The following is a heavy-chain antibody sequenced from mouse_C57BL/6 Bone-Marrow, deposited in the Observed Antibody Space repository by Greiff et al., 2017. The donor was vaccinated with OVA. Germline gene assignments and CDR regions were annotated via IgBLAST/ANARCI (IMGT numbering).Heavy chain of an antibody. CDR1: GFTFSDYG. J-gene: IGHJ3*01. CDR2: ISSGSSTI. CDR3: ARFLPRAY. D-gene: IGHD3-1*01. V-gene: IGHV5-17*01. Sequence: EVKVVESGGGLVKPGGSLKLSCAASGFTFSDYGMHWVRQAPEKGLEWVAYISSGSSTIYYADTVKGRFTISRDNAKNTLFLQMTSLRSEDTAMYYCARFLPRAYWGQGTLVTVSA.